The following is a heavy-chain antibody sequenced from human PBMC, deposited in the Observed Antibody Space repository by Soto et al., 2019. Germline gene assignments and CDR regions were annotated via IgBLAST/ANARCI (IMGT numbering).Heavy chain of an antibody. D-gene: IGHD6-19*01. CDR2: ISGSGGST. J-gene: IGHJ1*01. Sequence: GGSRRLSCAAAGFTFSSYAMSWVRQAPGKGLEWVSAISGSGGSTYYADSVKGRFTISRDNSKNTLYLQMNSLRAEDTAVYYCAKDRLSIAVAGAEYFQHWGQGILVTVSS. CDR3: AKDRLSIAVAGAEYFQH. CDR1: GFTFSSYA. V-gene: IGHV3-23*01.